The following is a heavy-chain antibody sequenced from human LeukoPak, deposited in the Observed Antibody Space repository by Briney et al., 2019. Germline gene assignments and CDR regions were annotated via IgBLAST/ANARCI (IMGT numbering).Heavy chain of an antibody. CDR3: AVLVYVAFDI. CDR1: GYTFTSYG. D-gene: IGHD2-8*02. V-gene: IGHV1-18*01. CDR2: ISAYNGNT. Sequence: ASVTVSCKPSGYTFTSYGNSWVRQAPGQGLEWMGWISAYNGNTNYAQKLQGRVTMTTDTSTSTAYMELRSLRSDDTAVYYCAVLVYVAFDIWGQGTMVTVSS. J-gene: IGHJ3*02.